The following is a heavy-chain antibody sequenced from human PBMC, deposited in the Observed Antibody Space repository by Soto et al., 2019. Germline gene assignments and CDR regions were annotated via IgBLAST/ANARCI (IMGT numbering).Heavy chain of an antibody. Sequence: QVQLVESGGDVVQPGRSLRLSCVVSGFVFSNFGMHWVRQAPDKGLEWLAVIWYDGSKQYYGDSVKGRFTISRDNSNNTVYLQMNSLRVEDTAVYFCASASPQPEPYDFDYWGQGTLVTVSS. CDR2: IWYDGSKQ. D-gene: IGHD3-16*01. CDR1: GFVFSNFG. CDR3: ASASPQPEPYDFDY. V-gene: IGHV3-33*01. J-gene: IGHJ4*02.